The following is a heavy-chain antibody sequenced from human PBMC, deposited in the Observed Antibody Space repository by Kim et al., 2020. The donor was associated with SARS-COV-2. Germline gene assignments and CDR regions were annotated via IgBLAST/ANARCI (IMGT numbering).Heavy chain of an antibody. CDR2: INPNSGGT. J-gene: IGHJ4*02. CDR3: AAPRGGSYWPIFDY. D-gene: IGHD1-26*01. CDR1: GYTFTGYY. Sequence: ASVKVSCKASGYTFTGYYMHWVRQAPGQGLEWMGWINPNSGGTNYAQKFQGRVTMTRDTSISTAYMELSRLRSDDTAVYYCAAPRGGSYWPIFDYWGQGTLVTVSS. V-gene: IGHV1-2*02.